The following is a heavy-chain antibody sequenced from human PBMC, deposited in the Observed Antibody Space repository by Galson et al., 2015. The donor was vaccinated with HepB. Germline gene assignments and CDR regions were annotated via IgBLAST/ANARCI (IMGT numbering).Heavy chain of an antibody. D-gene: IGHD3-3*01. Sequence: VSCKASGYTFTGYYMHWVRQAPGQGLEWMGWINPNSGGTNYAQRFQGRVTMTRDTSISTAYMELSRLRSDDTAVYYCARYDFGGLREFDYWGQGTLVTVSS. J-gene: IGHJ4*02. V-gene: IGHV1-2*02. CDR1: GYTFTGYY. CDR3: ARYDFGGLREFDY. CDR2: INPNSGGT.